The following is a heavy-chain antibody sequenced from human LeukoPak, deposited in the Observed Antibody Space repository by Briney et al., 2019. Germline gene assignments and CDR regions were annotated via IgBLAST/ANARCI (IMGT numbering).Heavy chain of an antibody. V-gene: IGHV7-4-1*02. J-gene: IGHJ3*02. Sequence: ASVKVSCKASGYTFTSYAMNWVRQAPGQGLEWMGWINTNTGNPTYAQGFTGRFVFSLDTSVSTAYLQISSLKAEDTAVYYCARFATVTTLGSFTAFDIWGQGTMVTVSS. CDR1: GYTFTSYA. D-gene: IGHD4-17*01. CDR2: INTNTGNP. CDR3: ARFATVTTLGSFTAFDI.